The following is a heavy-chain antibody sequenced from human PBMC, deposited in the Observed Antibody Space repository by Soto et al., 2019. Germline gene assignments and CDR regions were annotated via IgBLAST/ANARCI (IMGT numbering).Heavy chain of an antibody. Sequence: EVQLVESGGGLVQPGGSLRLSCAVSGFTVSSQYMSWVRQAPGKGLEWVSTIYTGGTTYYADSVRGRLTISRDNSKNTXXXXXXXXXXXXXXXXXXXXXXXXXXXXXFDYWGQGALVTVSS. V-gene: IGHV3-53*01. CDR3: XXXXXXXXXXXFDY. CDR1: GFTVSSQY. J-gene: IGHJ4*02. CDR2: IYTGGTT.